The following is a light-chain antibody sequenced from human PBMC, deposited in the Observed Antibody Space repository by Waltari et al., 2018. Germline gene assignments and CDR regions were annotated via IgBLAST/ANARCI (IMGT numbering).Light chain of an antibody. J-gene: IGLJ3*02. CDR1: NSDFGSYNF. Sequence: QSALTQPPSVSGSPGQSITISCTGTNSDFGSYNFVSWFQQPRGKAPKLIIYDGSKRPAGISNRFSGSKSGNTASLTICGIQAGDETAYYCCSYAGSSTWVFGGGTKLTVL. V-gene: IGLV2-23*01. CDR2: DGS. CDR3: CSYAGSSTWV.